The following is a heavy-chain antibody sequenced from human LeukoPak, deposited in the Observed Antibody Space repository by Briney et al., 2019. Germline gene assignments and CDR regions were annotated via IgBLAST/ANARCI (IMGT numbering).Heavy chain of an antibody. CDR2: IHRGGNT. CDR1: GFTVSGNY. Sequence: GGSLRLSCAASGFTVSGNYMSWVRQAPGKGREWLSVIHRGGNTYYADSVKGRFTISRDSSKNTVFLQMDSLRAEDTAVYYCARDPGYGLGVDYGDYWGQGTLVTVSS. D-gene: IGHD3-10*01. V-gene: IGHV3-66*01. J-gene: IGHJ4*02. CDR3: ARDPGYGLGVDYGDY.